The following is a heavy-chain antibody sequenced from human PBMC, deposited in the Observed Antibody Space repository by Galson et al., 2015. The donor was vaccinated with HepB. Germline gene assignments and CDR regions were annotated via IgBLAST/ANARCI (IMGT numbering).Heavy chain of an antibody. D-gene: IGHD4-23*01. CDR1: GGSISSGDYY. Sequence: LSLTCTVSGGSISSGDYYWSWIRQPPGKGLEWIGYVYYSGSTYYNPSLKSRVTISVDTSKNQFSLKLSSATAADTAVYYCARGVVTSQFDYWGQGTLVTVSS. V-gene: IGHV4-30-4*01. CDR2: VYYSGST. J-gene: IGHJ4*02. CDR3: ARGVVTSQFDY.